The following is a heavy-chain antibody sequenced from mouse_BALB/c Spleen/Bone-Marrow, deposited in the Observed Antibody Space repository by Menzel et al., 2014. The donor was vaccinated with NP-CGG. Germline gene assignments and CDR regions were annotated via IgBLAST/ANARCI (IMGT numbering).Heavy chain of an antibody. V-gene: IGHV1-9*01. D-gene: IGHD2-13*01. Sequence: LVESGAELMKPGASVKISCKATGYTFSSYWIEWVKQRPGHGLEWIGEILPGSGSTDYNEKFKGKATFTADTSSNTADWRFSSLQFETSAFYYCPKSGLLSLLYGAQGTRVPVSA. J-gene: IGHJ3*01. CDR1: GYTFSSYW. CDR3: PKSGLLSLLY. CDR2: ILPGSGST.